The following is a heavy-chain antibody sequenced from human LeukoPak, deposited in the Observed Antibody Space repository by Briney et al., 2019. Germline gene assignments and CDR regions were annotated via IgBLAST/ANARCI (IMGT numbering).Heavy chain of an antibody. V-gene: IGHV5-51*01. D-gene: IGHD3-22*01. CDR1: GYSFTSYW. J-gene: IGHJ6*02. CDR2: IYPGDSDT. CDR3: ATPGRYYYDSSGYDDHYYYGMDV. Sequence: GESRKISCKGSGYSFTSYWIGWVRQMPGKGLEWMGIIYPGDSDTRYSPSFQGQVTISADKSISTAYLQWSSLKASDTAMYYCATPGRYYYDSSGYDDHYYYGMDVWGQGTTVTVSS.